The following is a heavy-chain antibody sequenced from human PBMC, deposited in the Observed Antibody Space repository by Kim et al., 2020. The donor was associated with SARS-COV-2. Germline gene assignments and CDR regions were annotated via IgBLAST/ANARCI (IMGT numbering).Heavy chain of an antibody. CDR2: IYPGDSDT. Sequence: GESLKISCKGSGYSFTSYWIGWVRQMPGKGLEWMGIIYPGDSDTRYSPSFQGQVTISADKSISTAYLQWSSLKASDTAMYYCARGGSSSWYPTPGFDYWGQGTLVTVSS. J-gene: IGHJ4*02. CDR3: ARGGSSSWYPTPGFDY. D-gene: IGHD6-13*01. V-gene: IGHV5-51*01. CDR1: GYSFTSYW.